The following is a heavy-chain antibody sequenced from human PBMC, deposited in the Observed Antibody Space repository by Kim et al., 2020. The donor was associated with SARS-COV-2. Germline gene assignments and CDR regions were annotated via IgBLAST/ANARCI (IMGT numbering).Heavy chain of an antibody. D-gene: IGHD5-12*01. J-gene: IGHJ4*02. CDR1: GFDFRNYA. CDR2: ILFDGSKK. CDR3: ARDRSGYDPINYFDY. V-gene: IGHV3-30-3*01. Sequence: GGSLRLSCVASGFDFRNYAMHWVRQTPGKGLEWVAMILFDGSKKEYADSVKGRFTISRDNSKNTLSLQMSSLRREDTAMYYCARDRSGYDPINYFDYWGQGAPVAVSS.